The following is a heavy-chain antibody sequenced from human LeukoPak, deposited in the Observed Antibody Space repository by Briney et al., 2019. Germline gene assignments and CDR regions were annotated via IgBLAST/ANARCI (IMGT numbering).Heavy chain of an antibody. CDR2: ISSSSSTI. V-gene: IGHV3-48*01. J-gene: IGHJ3*02. CDR3: ARDRVELGWGAFEI. CDR1: GFTFSRYG. Sequence: GGSLRLSCAGSGFTFSRYGFNWVRQAPGKGLEWVSYISSSSSTIYYADSVKGRFTISRDNAKNSLYLQMNSLGAEDTAVYYCARDRVELGWGAFEIWGQGTMVTVSS. D-gene: IGHD7-27*01.